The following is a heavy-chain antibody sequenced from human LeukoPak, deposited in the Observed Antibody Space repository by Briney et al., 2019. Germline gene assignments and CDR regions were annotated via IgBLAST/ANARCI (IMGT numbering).Heavy chain of an antibody. CDR1: GFTFSSYS. J-gene: IGHJ3*02. Sequence: PGGSPRLSCAASGFTFSSYSMNWDRQAPGKGLEWVSSISSSSSYIYYADSVKGRFTISRDNAKNSLYLQMNSLRAEDTAVYYCARSLYGVNYGDAFDIWGQGTMVTVSS. CDR2: ISSSSSYI. CDR3: ARSLYGVNYGDAFDI. V-gene: IGHV3-21*01. D-gene: IGHD4-23*01.